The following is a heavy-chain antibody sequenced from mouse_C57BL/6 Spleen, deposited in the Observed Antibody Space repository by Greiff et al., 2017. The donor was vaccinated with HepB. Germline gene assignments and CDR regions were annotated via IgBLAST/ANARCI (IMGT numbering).Heavy chain of an antibody. Sequence: VQLMESGPGLVAPSQSLSITCTVSGFSLTSYGVHWVRQPPGKGLEWLVVIWSDGSTTYNSALKSRLSISKDNSKSQVFLKMNSLQTDDTAMYYCARHEPYGLQGYFDYWGQGTTLTVSS. D-gene: IGHD3-1*01. CDR3: ARHEPYGLQGYFDY. CDR1: GFSLTSYG. CDR2: IWSDGST. V-gene: IGHV2-6-1*01. J-gene: IGHJ2*01.